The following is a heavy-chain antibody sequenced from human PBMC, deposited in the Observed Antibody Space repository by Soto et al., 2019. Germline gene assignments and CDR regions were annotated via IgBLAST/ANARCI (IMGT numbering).Heavy chain of an antibody. J-gene: IGHJ6*02. V-gene: IGHV3-53*02. CDR1: GLIVSSNY. D-gene: IGHD1-1*01. CDR2: ISSGGTT. Sequence: EVRLVETGGGLIQPGGSLRLSCAASGLIVSSNYMTWVRQAAGKGLEWVSVISSGGTTQYADSVKGRFTISRDNSKNTLYLQMNSLRAEDTAVYYCASDGRFADLGMDVWGQGTTVTVSS. CDR3: ASDGRFADLGMDV.